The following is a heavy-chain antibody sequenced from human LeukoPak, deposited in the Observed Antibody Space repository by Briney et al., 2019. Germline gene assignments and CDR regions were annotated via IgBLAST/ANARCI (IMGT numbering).Heavy chain of an antibody. CDR1: GYTFTSYD. D-gene: IGHD3-10*01. CDR2: MNPNSGNT. V-gene: IGHV1-8*01. CDR3: ARAFSPPRGVTMVRGVTYYYYYMDV. J-gene: IGHJ6*03. Sequence: GASVKVSCKASGYTFTSYDINWVRQATGQGLEWMGWMNPNSGNTGYAQKFQGRVTITRNTSISTAYMELSSLRSEDTAVYYCARAFSPPRGVTMVRGVTYYYYYMDVWGKGTTVTVSS.